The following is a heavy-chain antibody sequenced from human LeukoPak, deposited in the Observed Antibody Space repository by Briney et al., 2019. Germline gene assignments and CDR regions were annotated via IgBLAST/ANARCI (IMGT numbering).Heavy chain of an antibody. D-gene: IGHD4-17*01. Sequence: SETLSLTCTVSGGSISSSSYYWVRLRQPPGKGLEWIGSIYYSGSTYYHPSLNSRATISVDSSKNQFSLKLSSVTAADTAVYCCVRHDPDGDYLWFDPWGQGTLVTVSS. CDR2: IYYSGST. V-gene: IGHV4-39*01. CDR3: VRHDPDGDYLWFDP. J-gene: IGHJ5*02. CDR1: GGSISSSSYY.